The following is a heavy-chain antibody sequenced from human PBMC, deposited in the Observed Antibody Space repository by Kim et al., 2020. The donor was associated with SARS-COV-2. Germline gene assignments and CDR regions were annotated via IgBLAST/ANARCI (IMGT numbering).Heavy chain of an antibody. CDR2: IYYSGST. CDR3: ARGIIWFRELLDSSPEYYFDY. V-gene: IGHV4-59*13. Sequence: SETLSLTCTVSGGSISSYYWSWIRQPPGKGLEWIGYIYYSGSTNYNPSLKSRVTISVDTSKNQFSLKLSSVTAADTAVYYCARGIIWFRELLDSSPEYYFDYWGQGTLVTVSS. D-gene: IGHD3-10*01. CDR1: GGSISSYY. J-gene: IGHJ4*02.